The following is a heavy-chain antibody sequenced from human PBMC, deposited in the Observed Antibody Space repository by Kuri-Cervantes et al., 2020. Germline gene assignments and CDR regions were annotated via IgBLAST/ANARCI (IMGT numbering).Heavy chain of an antibody. D-gene: IGHD3-22*01. Sequence: ASVKVSCKASGYTFTSYDINWVRQATGQGLEWMGWMNPNSGNTGYAQKFQGRVTMTRNTSISTAYMELSSLRAEDTALYYCVKAKESFYDSSPDYWGQGTLVTVSS. J-gene: IGHJ4*02. CDR3: VKAKESFYDSSPDY. CDR1: GYTFTSYD. CDR2: MNPNSGNT. V-gene: IGHV1-8*01.